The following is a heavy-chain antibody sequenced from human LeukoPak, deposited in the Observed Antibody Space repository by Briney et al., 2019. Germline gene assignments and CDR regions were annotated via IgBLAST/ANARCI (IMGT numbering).Heavy chain of an antibody. V-gene: IGHV3-33*06. D-gene: IGHD6-13*01. CDR1: GFTFSSYG. CDR3: AKTRAGYSSSWYYFDY. CDR2: IWYDGSNK. Sequence: GGSMRLSCAASGFTFSSYGMHWVRQAPGKGLEWVAVIWYDGSNKYYADSVKGRFTISRDNSKNTLYLQMNSLRAEDTAVYYCAKTRAGYSSSWYYFDYWGQGTLVTVSS. J-gene: IGHJ4*02.